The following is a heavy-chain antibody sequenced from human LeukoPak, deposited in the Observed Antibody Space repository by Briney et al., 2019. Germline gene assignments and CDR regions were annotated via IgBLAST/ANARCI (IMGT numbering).Heavy chain of an antibody. CDR1: GFTFSSYE. D-gene: IGHD2-2*02. V-gene: IGHV3-48*03. J-gene: IGHJ5*02. CDR2: ISSSGSTI. Sequence: GGSLRLSCAASGFTFSSYEMNWVRQAPGKGLEWVSYISSSGSTIYYADSVKGRFTISRDNAKNSLYLQMNSLRAEDTAVYYCARGVKYPRGDWFDPWGQGTLVTASS. CDR3: ARGVKYPRGDWFDP.